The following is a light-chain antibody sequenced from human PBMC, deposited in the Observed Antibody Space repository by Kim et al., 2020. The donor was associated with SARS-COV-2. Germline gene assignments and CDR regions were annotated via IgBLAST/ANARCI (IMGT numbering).Light chain of an antibody. CDR3: QQTHGFPLT. CDR2: EAS. V-gene: IGKV1D-12*01. J-gene: IGKJ4*01. Sequence: ASVGDRVTITCRASRDIRTWLGGYQQKPGRAPKVLIYEASNLQSGVPSRFSGSGSGTDFTLTINSLQPEDFATYYCQQTHGFPLTFGGGTKVDIK. CDR1: RDIRTW.